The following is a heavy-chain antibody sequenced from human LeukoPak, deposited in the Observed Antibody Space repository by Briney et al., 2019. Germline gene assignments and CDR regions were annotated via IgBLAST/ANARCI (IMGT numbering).Heavy chain of an antibody. Sequence: GGSLRLSCAASGFTFSSYGMHWVRQAPGKGLEWVAVISYDGSNKYYADSVKGRFTISRDNSKNTLYLQMNSLRPEDTAVYHCAKDLYGSGWYNYFDPWGQGALVTVSS. CDR2: ISYDGSNK. D-gene: IGHD6-19*01. CDR3: AKDLYGSGWYNYFDP. J-gene: IGHJ5*02. CDR1: GFTFSSYG. V-gene: IGHV3-30*18.